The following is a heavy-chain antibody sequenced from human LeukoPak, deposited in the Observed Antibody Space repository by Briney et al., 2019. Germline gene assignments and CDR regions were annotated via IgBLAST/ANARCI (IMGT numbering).Heavy chain of an antibody. V-gene: IGHV3-66*02. CDR1: GFTVSSNY. J-gene: IGHJ4*02. D-gene: IGHD6-19*01. Sequence: GGSLRLSCEAYGFTVSSNYMSWVRQAPGKGREWVSVIYSGGSTYYAGSVKGRFTISRDSCRNTRYLQVNSLRAEDTAGYQCAMGVGAVAGSCDYWAQGPLVPVSS. CDR2: IYSGGST. CDR3: AMGVGAVAGSCDY.